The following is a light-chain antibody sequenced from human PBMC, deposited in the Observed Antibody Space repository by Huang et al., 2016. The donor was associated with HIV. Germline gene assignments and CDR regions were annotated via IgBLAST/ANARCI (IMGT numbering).Light chain of an antibody. CDR3: QQRSDWPPH. V-gene: IGKV3-11*01. Sequence: EIVLTQSPATLSLSPGERATLSCRASQSVTSYLAWYQQKPGQAPRLLIYDASTRAAGIPARVSGSGSGTDFTLTISSLEPEDFAVYYCQQRSDWPPHFGPGTKVDIK. J-gene: IGKJ3*01. CDR2: DAS. CDR1: QSVTSY.